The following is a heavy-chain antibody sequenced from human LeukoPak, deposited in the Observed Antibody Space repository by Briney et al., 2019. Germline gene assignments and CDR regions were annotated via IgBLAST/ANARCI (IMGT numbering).Heavy chain of an antibody. D-gene: IGHD2-2*01. Sequence: ASVKVSCKASGYTFTSYYMHWVRQAPGQGLEWMGIINPSGGSTSYAQKFQGRVTMTRDTSTSTVYMELSSLRSEDTAVYYCARERDIVVVPAAPDNWFDPWGQGTLVTVSS. CDR2: INPSGGST. V-gene: IGHV1-46*01. CDR3: ARERDIVVVPAAPDNWFDP. CDR1: GYTFTSYY. J-gene: IGHJ5*02.